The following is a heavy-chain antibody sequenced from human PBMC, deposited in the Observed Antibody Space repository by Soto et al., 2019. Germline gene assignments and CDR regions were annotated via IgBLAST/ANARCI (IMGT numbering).Heavy chain of an antibody. V-gene: IGHV4-39*01. CDR3: ARHLGTSAWFGDYYYYYGMDV. D-gene: IGHD3-10*01. Sequence: SETLSLTCTVSGGSISSSSYYWGWIRQPPGKGLEWIGSIYYSGSTYYNPSLKSRVTISVDTSKNQFSLKLSSVTAADTAVYYCARHLGTSAWFGDYYYYYGMDVWGQGTTVTVSS. J-gene: IGHJ6*02. CDR1: GGSISSSSYY. CDR2: IYYSGST.